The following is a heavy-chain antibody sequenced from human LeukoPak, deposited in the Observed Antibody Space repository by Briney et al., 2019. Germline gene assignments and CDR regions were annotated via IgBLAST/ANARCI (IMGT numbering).Heavy chain of an antibody. Sequence: PGGSLRLSCAASGFTFSSYNMNWVRQAPGKGLEWVSSISTSSSYTYCADSLKGRFTISRDNAKNSLYLQMNSLRAEDTAVYYCARDLGYGGNRPFDYWGQGTLVTVSS. D-gene: IGHD4-23*01. CDR2: ISTSSSYT. CDR1: GFTFSSYN. J-gene: IGHJ4*02. CDR3: ARDLGYGGNRPFDY. V-gene: IGHV3-21*01.